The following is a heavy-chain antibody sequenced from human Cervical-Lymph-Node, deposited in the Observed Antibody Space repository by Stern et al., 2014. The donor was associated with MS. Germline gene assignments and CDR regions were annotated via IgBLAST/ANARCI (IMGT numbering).Heavy chain of an antibody. J-gene: IGHJ4*02. D-gene: IGHD1-14*01. V-gene: IGHV5-51*01. CDR2: LYPGASKT. CDR1: GYKFSIHW. Sequence: EVQLVQSGAELIRPGESLKISCKGSGYKFSIHWIAWVRQMPGKDLEWMVILYPGASKTRSSPYFQGQVTMAAYKSTSTAYLQWSSLNASDTAMYFCARQTTAWASDVWGQGTLVTVSS. CDR3: ARQTTAWASDV.